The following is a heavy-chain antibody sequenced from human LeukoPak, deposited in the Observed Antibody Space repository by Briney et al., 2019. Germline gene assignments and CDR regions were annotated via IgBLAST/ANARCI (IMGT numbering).Heavy chain of an antibody. CDR2: ISSSSSYI. Sequence: GGPLRLSCAASGFTFSSYSMNWVRQAPGKGLEWVSSISSSSSYIYYADSVKGRFTISRDNAKNSLYLQMNSLRAEDTAVYYCASGSGRWNWFDPWGQGTLVTVSS. V-gene: IGHV3-21*01. J-gene: IGHJ5*02. CDR3: ASGSGRWNWFDP. CDR1: GFTFSSYS. D-gene: IGHD6-19*01.